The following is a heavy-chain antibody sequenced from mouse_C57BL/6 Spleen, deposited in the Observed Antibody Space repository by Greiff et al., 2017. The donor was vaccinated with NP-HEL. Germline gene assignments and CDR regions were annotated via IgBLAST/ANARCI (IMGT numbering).Heavy chain of an antibody. D-gene: IGHD1-1*01. V-gene: IGHV5-6*01. J-gene: IGHJ3*01. Sequence: EVKLMESGGDLVKPGGSLKLSCAASGFTFSSYGMSWVRQTPDKRLEWVATISSGGSYTYYPDSVKGRFTISRDNAKNTLYLQMSSLKSEDTAMYYCARPHYYGSSYPFAYWGQGTLVTVSA. CDR1: GFTFSSYG. CDR2: ISSGGSYT. CDR3: ARPHYYGSSYPFAY.